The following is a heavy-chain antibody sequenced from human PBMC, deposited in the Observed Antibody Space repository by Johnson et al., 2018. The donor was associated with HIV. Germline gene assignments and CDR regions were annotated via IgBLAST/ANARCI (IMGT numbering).Heavy chain of an antibody. D-gene: IGHD6-19*01. CDR2: IWYDGSNK. CDR3: ARDRGSSRDALDV. J-gene: IGHJ3*01. Sequence: QVQLVESGGGVVRPGGSLRLSCAASGFTFDDYGMSWVRQAPGKGLEWVAVIWYDGSNKYYADSVKGRFTISRDNSKNTRYLQMNSLRPEDTARYYGARDRGSSRDALDVWGQGTMVTVSS. V-gene: IGHV3-33*08. CDR1: GFTFDDYG.